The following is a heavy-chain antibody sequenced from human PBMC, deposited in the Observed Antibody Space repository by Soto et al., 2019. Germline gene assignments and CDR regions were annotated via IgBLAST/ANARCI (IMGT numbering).Heavy chain of an antibody. CDR3: ASGSSIAASHIDYYYYGMDV. V-gene: IGHV5-51*01. CDR2: IYPGDSDT. CDR1: GYSFTSYW. J-gene: IGHJ6*02. Sequence: GESLKISCKGSGYSFTSYWIGWVRQMPGKGLEWMGIIYPGDSDTRYSPSFQGQVTISADKSISTAYLQWSSLKASDTAMYYCASGSSIAASHIDYYYYGMDVWGQGPTVTVYS. D-gene: IGHD6-6*01.